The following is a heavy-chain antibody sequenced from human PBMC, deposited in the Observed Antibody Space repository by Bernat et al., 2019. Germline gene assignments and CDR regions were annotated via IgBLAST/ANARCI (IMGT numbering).Heavy chain of an antibody. D-gene: IGHD3-3*01. CDR2: IKSKTDGGTT. V-gene: IGHV3-15*01. CDR1: GFTFSNAW. Sequence: EVQLVESGGGLVKPGGSLRLSCAASGFTFSNAWMSWVRQAPGKGLEWVGRIKSKTDGGTTDYAAPVKGRFTISRDDSKNTLYLQMNSLKTEDTAVYYCTNTYYDFWSGYSFDYWGQGTLVTVSS. CDR3: TNTYYDFWSGYSFDY. J-gene: IGHJ4*02.